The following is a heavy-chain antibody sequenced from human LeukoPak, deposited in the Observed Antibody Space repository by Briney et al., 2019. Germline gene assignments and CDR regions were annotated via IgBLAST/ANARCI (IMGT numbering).Heavy chain of an antibody. CDR2: INHSGST. D-gene: IGHD3-9*01. V-gene: IGHV4-34*01. CDR1: GGSFSGYY. Sequence: SETLSLTCAVYGGSFSGYYWSWIRQSPGKGLEWIGEINHSGSTNYNPSLKSRVTISVDTSKNQFSLKLSSVTAADTAVYYCARGRYYDILTGHAANWFDPWGQGTLVTVSS. J-gene: IGHJ5*02. CDR3: ARGRYYDILTGHAANWFDP.